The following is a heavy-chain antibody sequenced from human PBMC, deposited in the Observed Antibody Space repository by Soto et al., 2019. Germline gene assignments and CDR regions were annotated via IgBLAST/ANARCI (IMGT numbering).Heavy chain of an antibody. D-gene: IGHD4-17*01. CDR3: ARVRDTDYAIDY. V-gene: IGHV3-7*03. J-gene: IGHJ4*02. CDR2: IKRDGSEK. Sequence: GGSLRLSCTASGFMFGSYWMTWVRHVPGKGLQWVANIKRDGSEKYYVDFVKGRFTISRDNADNSVFLEMNNLRVDDTATYYCARVRDTDYAIDYWGQGALVTVA. CDR1: GFMFGSYW.